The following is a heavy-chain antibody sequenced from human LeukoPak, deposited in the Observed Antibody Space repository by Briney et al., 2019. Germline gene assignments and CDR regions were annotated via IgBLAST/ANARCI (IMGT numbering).Heavy chain of an antibody. CDR2: INHSGST. CDR3: ARVVTYYYDSSGCPRGYYYMDV. Sequence: PSETLSLTCTVSGGSISSSSYYWGWIRQPPGKGLEWIGEINHSGSTNYNPSLKSRVTISVDTSKNQFSLKLSSVTAADTAVYYCARVVTYYYDSSGCPRGYYYMDVWGKGTTVTVSS. J-gene: IGHJ6*03. CDR1: GGSISSSSYY. V-gene: IGHV4-39*07. D-gene: IGHD3-22*01.